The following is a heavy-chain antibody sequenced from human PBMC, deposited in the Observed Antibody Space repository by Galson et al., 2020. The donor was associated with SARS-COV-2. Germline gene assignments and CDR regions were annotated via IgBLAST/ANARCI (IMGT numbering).Heavy chain of an antibody. D-gene: IGHD2-21*02. CDR3: AKDHGGDLGY. Sequence: GGSLRLSCAASAFTLTSNATSWVRQAPGNGREWVSAISASGGSTYYADSVKGRFTISRDNSKNTLYLQMNSLRAEDTAVYYCAKDHGGDLGYWGQGTLVTVSS. V-gene: IGHV3-23*01. CDR2: ISASGGST. CDR1: AFTLTSNA. J-gene: IGHJ4*02.